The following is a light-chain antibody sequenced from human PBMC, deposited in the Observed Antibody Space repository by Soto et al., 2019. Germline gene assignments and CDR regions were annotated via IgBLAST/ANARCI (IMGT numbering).Light chain of an antibody. J-gene: IGLJ1*01. CDR2: DYN. V-gene: IGLV1-40*01. CDR3: QSYDGSLTGWV. CDR1: SSNNGANYA. Sequence: QSVLTQPPSVSGAPGHCITISCPGSSSNNGANYAVHWYQQLPGTAPRLLIYDYNKRPSGVPDRFSGSKSGTSASLAITGLQAEDEADYYCQSYDGSLTGWVFGTGTKVTVL.